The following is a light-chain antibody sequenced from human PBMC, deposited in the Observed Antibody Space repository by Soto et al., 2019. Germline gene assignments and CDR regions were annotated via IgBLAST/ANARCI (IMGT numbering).Light chain of an antibody. CDR3: QQRNNWPLT. CDR1: QSVNSD. J-gene: IGKJ4*01. CDR2: DAS. V-gene: IGKV3-11*01. Sequence: ETVLTQSPATLSLSPGERDTLSCRASQSVNSDVAWYQQKPGQAPRLLIYDASNRATGIPARFSGSGSGTDFTLTISSLEPEDFPAYYCQQRNNWPLTFGGGTKVEIK.